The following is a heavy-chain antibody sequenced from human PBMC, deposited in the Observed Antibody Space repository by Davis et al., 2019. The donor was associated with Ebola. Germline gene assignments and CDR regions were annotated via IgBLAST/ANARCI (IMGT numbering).Heavy chain of an antibody. Sequence: PGGSLRLSCAASGFTFDDYGMSWVRQAPGKGLEWVSGINWNGGSTSYADSVKGRFTISRDNARDSLYLQINSLRAEDTAMYYCSTDWGSGADYWGQGTLVTVSS. V-gene: IGHV3-20*04. CDR3: STDWGSGADY. D-gene: IGHD7-27*01. CDR1: GFTFDDYG. J-gene: IGHJ4*02. CDR2: INWNGGST.